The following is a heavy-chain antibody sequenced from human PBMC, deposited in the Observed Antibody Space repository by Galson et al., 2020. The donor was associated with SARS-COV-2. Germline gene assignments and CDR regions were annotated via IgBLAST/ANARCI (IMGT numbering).Heavy chain of an antibody. J-gene: IGHJ6*03. CDR2: ISPGNGNI. Sequence: ASVKVSCKASGYTFTNYIINWVRQAPGQGLQWMGSISPGNGNINSAQMFQGRVTMTTDTSTTTAYMELTSLRSDDTAVYYCARREHSTLISGILHYYYYMDIWGNGTTVTVSS. CDR1: GYTFTNYI. CDR3: ARREHSTLISGILHYYYYMDI. D-gene: IGHD2-15*01. V-gene: IGHV1-18*01.